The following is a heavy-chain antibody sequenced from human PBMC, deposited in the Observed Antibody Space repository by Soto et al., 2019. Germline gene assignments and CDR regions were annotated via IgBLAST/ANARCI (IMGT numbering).Heavy chain of an antibody. V-gene: IGHV2-5*02. CDR3: ARRYYYDSSGYYSPFDY. CDR2: IYWDDDK. CDR1: GFSLSTSGVG. D-gene: IGHD3-22*01. Sequence: QITLKESGPPLVKPTQTLTLTCTFSGFSLSTSGVGVGWIRQPPGKALEWLALIYWDDDKRYSPSLKSRLTITKDTSKNQVVLTMTNMDPVDTATYYCARRYYYDSSGYYSPFDYWGQGTLVTVSS. J-gene: IGHJ4*02.